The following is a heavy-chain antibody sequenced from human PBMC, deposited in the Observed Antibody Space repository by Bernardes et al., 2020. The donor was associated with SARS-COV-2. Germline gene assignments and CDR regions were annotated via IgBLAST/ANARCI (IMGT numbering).Heavy chain of an antibody. D-gene: IGHD3-3*01. V-gene: IGHV1-46*01. J-gene: IGHJ3*02. CDR1: GYTFTSYY. CDR2: INPSGGST. CDR3: ARPRVRGYYRHDAFDI. Sequence: ASVKVSCKASGYTFTSYYMHWVRQAPGQGLEWMGIINPSGGSTSYAQKFQGRVTMTRDTSTSTVYMELSSLRSEDTAVYYCARPRVRGYYRHDAFDIWGQGTMVTVSS.